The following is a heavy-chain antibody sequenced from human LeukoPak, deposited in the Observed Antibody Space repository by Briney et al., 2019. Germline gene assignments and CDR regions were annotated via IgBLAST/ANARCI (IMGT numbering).Heavy chain of an antibody. J-gene: IGHJ4*02. Sequence: ASVKVSCKASGYTFTSYGISWVRQAPGQGLEWMGGIIPIFGTANYAQKFQGRVTITADESTSTAYMELSSLRSEDTAVYYCARDRSGYPYFDYWGQGTLVTVSS. D-gene: IGHD5-12*01. CDR3: ARDRSGYPYFDY. CDR1: GYTFTSYG. CDR2: IIPIFGTA. V-gene: IGHV1-69*13.